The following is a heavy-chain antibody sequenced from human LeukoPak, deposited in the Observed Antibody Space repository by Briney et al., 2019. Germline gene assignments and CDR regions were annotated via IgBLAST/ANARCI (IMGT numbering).Heavy chain of an antibody. CDR1: GFTFSSYS. CDR3: ARVKELIGAFDI. V-gene: IGHV3-21*01. J-gene: IGHJ3*02. Sequence: GGSLRLSCAASGFTFSSYSMNWVRQAPGKGLEWVSSISSSSSYIYYADSVKGRFTNSRDNAKNSLYLQMNSLRAEDTAVYYCARVKELIGAFDIWGQGTMVTVSS. CDR2: ISSSSSYI. D-gene: IGHD1-26*01.